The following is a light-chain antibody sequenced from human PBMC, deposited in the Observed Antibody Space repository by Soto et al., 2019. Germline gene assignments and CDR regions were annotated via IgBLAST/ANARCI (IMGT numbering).Light chain of an antibody. CDR1: QSVSSN. CDR3: QQYDNWPLT. J-gene: IGKJ4*01. Sequence: EVVMTQSPATLSVSPGEGATLSCRASQSVSSNLAWYQKKPGQSPRLLSYGASTSATAVPARFSGSGSGTEFARTISSLQSEDFAVYYCQQYDNWPLTFGGGTQVEIK. CDR2: GAS. V-gene: IGKV3-15*01.